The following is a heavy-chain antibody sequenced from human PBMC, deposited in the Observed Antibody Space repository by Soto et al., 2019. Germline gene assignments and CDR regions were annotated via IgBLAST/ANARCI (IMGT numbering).Heavy chain of an antibody. CDR1: GFSLSTSGVG. Sequence: QITLKESGPTLVKPTQTLTLTCTFSGFSLSTSGVGVGWIRQPPGKALEWLALIYWNDDKRYSPSLKSRLTITQDTSKNQVVLTMTNMDPVDTATYYWAHSSSALRSPVNKLLWALDYWGQGTLVTVSS. CDR2: IYWNDDK. V-gene: IGHV2-5*01. J-gene: IGHJ4*02. D-gene: IGHD3-10*01. CDR3: AHSSSALRSPVNKLLWALDY.